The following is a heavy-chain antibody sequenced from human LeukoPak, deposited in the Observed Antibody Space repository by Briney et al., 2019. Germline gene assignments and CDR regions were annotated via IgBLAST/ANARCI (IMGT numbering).Heavy chain of an antibody. Sequence: SETLSLTCTVSGGSISSSSYYWGWIRQPPGKGLEWIGSIYYSGSTYYNPSLKSRVTISVDTSKNQFSLKLSSVTAADTAVYYCARAKYGWYFDLWGRGTLVTVSS. J-gene: IGHJ2*01. CDR3: ARAKYGWYFDL. D-gene: IGHD4-17*01. CDR1: GGSISSSSYY. CDR2: IYYSGST. V-gene: IGHV4-39*07.